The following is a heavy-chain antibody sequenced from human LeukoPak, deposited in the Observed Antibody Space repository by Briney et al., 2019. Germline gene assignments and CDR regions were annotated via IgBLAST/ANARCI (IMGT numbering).Heavy chain of an antibody. CDR3: ARHLGMVREKPNAFDI. D-gene: IGHD3-10*01. V-gene: IGHV5-51*01. J-gene: IGHJ3*02. CDR2: IYPGDSDT. Sequence: GESLKISCKGSGYSFTSYWIGWVRQMPGKGLEWMGIIYPGDSDTRYSPSFQGQVTISADKSISTAYLQWSSLKASDTAMYYCARHLGMVREKPNAFDIWGQGTMVTVSS. CDR1: GYSFTSYW.